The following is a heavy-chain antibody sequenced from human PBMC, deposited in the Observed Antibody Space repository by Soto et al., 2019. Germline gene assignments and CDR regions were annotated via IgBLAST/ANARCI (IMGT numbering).Heavy chain of an antibody. D-gene: IGHD5-18*01. Sequence: PSETLSLTCTVSGGSISSAAYCWSWIRQSPDKGLEWIGHIYDGGTTYSSPSLKGRVTISADTSETQFSLKLNSVSAADTAVYYYARGPYGYKDDYWGQGSLVTVSS. J-gene: IGHJ4*02. CDR1: GGSISSAAYC. V-gene: IGHV4-30-4*01. CDR3: ARGPYGYKDDY. CDR2: IYDGGTT.